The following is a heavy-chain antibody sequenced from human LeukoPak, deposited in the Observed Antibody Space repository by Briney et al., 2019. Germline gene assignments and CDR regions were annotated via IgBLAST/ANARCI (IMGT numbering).Heavy chain of an antibody. CDR3: ARETQLWSLDYYYYYMDV. CDR1: GGSISSYY. J-gene: IGHJ6*03. D-gene: IGHD5-18*01. Sequence: SETLSLTCTVSGGSISSYYWSWIRQPPGKGLERIGYIYYSGSTNYNPSLKSRVTISVDTSKNQFSLKLSSVTAADTAVYYCARETQLWSLDYYYYYMDVWGKGTTVTVSS. CDR2: IYYSGST. V-gene: IGHV4-59*01.